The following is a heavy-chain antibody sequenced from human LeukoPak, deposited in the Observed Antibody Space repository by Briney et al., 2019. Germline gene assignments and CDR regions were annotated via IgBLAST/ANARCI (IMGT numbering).Heavy chain of an antibody. CDR2: IYPGDSDT. J-gene: IGHJ5*02. D-gene: IGHD6-13*01. CDR3: ARRGIAAAGTADWFDP. V-gene: IGHV5-51*01. CDR1: GYIFTNYW. Sequence: GESLKISCKGSGYIFTNYWIGWVRQMPGKGLEWMGIIYPGDSDTRYSPSFQGQVTISADKSISTAYLQWSSLKASDTAMYYCARRGIAAAGTADWFDPWGQGTLVTVSS.